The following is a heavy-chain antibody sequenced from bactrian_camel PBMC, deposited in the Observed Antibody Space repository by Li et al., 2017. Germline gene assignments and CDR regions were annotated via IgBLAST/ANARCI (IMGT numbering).Heavy chain of an antibody. V-gene: IGHV3S40*01. CDR3: AAYPFPCTNTLWSERYQY. CDR2: IDSAGAGT. J-gene: IGHJ4*01. Sequence: VQLVESGGGLVQPGGSLRLSCAASGFIFSTYAMAWVRQAPGEGLEWVSAIDSAGAGTYYADSVKGRFTISRDNAKNTVYLQMNSLKPADTAMYYCAAYPFPCTNTLWSERYQYWGRGTQVTVS. D-gene: IGHD2*01. CDR1: GFIFSTYA.